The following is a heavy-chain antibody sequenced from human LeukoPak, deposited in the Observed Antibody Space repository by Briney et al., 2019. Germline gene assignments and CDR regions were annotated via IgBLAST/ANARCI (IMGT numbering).Heavy chain of an antibody. CDR3: ARSRYYYGSGSYTDY. D-gene: IGHD3-10*01. CDR1: GGSISSYY. Sequence: SETLSLTCTVSGGSISSYYWGWIRQPAGKGLEWIGRIYTSGSTNYNPSLKSRVTMSVDTSKNQFSLKLSSVTAADTAVYYCARSRYYYGSGSYTDYWGQGTLVTVCS. CDR2: IYTSGST. V-gene: IGHV4-4*07. J-gene: IGHJ4*02.